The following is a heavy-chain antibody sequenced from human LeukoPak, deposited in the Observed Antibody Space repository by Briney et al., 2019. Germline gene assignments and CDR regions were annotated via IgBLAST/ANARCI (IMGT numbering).Heavy chain of an antibody. D-gene: IGHD3-10*01. V-gene: IGHV1-2*02. CDR3: AREGEDSDDTNWFDP. CDR1: GYTFTAYY. J-gene: IGHJ5*02. Sequence: ASVTVSCKASGYTFTAYYMHWVRQAPGQGLEWMGWINPNSGDTNYAQKFQGRVTMTRDTSISTAYMELSSLRSDDMAVYYCAREGEDSDDTNWFDPWGQGTLVTVSS. CDR2: INPNSGDT.